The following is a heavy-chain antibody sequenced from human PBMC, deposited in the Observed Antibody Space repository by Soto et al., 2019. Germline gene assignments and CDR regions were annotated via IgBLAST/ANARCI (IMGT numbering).Heavy chain of an antibody. CDR2: ISYDGSNK. V-gene: IGHV3-30*18. CDR1: GFTFSSYG. D-gene: IGHD6-25*01. CDR3: AKSDIAAADIDY. J-gene: IGHJ4*02. Sequence: GGSLRLSCAASGFTFSSYGMHWVRQAPGKGLEWVAVISYDGSNKYYADSVKGRFTISRDNSKNTLYLQMNSLRAEDTAVYYCAKSDIAAADIDYWGQGTLVTVS.